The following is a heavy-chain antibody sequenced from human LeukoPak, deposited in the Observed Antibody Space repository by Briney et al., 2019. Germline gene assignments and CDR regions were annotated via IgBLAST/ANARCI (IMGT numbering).Heavy chain of an antibody. V-gene: IGHV4-59*08. CDR2: IYYNGST. CDR1: GGSISSYF. J-gene: IGHJ6*02. Sequence: SETLSLTCTVSGGSISSYFWSWIRQPPGKGLEWVGYIYYNGSTNYNPSLKSRVTISVDTSKNQFSLKLSSVTAADTAVYYCARHPRRITASYYYGMDVWGQGTTVTVSS. D-gene: IGHD6-13*01. CDR3: ARHPRRITASYYYGMDV.